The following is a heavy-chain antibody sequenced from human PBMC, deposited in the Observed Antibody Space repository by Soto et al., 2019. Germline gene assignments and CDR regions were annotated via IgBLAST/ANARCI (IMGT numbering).Heavy chain of an antibody. Sequence: SETLSLTCTVSGGSISRYYWSWIRQPPGKGLEWIGEINHSGSTNYNPSLKSRVTISVDTSKNQFSLKLSSVTAADTAVYYCARGRIVVVPAAMRNWFDPWGQGTLVTVSS. CDR3: ARGRIVVVPAAMRNWFDP. J-gene: IGHJ5*02. D-gene: IGHD2-2*01. CDR1: GGSISRYY. V-gene: IGHV4-34*01. CDR2: INHSGST.